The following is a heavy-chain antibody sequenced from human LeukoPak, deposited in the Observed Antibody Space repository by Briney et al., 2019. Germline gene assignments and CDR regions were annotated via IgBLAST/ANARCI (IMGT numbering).Heavy chain of an antibody. CDR3: ARVAVPAVPYYYYYMDV. D-gene: IGHD2-2*01. V-gene: IGHV3-20*04. Sequence: GGSLRLSCAASGFTFDDYGMSWVRQAPEKGLEWVSGINWNGGSTGYADSVKGRFTISRDNAKNSLYLQMNSMRAEDTALYYCARVAVPAVPYYYYYMDVWGKGTTVTVSS. J-gene: IGHJ6*03. CDR2: INWNGGST. CDR1: GFTFDDYG.